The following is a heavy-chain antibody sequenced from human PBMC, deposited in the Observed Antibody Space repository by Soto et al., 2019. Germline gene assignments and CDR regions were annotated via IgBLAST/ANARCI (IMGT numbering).Heavy chain of an antibody. CDR1: GDSISTRSNY. CDR2: IYYTGGT. Sequence: PSETLSLTCTVSGDSISTRSNYWAWIRQPPGKGLEWLGSIYYTGGTYYNPSLKSRVTLFLDTSKNQFSLNLSSVTAADTAVYYCAREGPPIRAHNPPEYFQHWGQGTPVTVSS. CDR3: AREGPPIRAHNPPEYFQH. V-gene: IGHV4-39*02. J-gene: IGHJ1*01.